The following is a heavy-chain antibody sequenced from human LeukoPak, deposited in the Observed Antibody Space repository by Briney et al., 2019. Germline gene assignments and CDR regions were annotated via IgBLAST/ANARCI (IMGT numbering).Heavy chain of an antibody. V-gene: IGHV4-30-2*01. CDR2: IYHSGST. CDR3: ARGVDGDGYDHAFDI. J-gene: IGHJ3*02. CDR1: GGSISSGGYS. Sequence: SETLSLTCAVSGGSISSGGYSWSWIRQPPGKGLEWIGYIYHSGSTYYNPSLKSRVTISVDRSKNQFSLKLSSVTAADTAVYYCARGVDGDGYDHAFDIWGQGTMVTVSS. D-gene: IGHD5-24*01.